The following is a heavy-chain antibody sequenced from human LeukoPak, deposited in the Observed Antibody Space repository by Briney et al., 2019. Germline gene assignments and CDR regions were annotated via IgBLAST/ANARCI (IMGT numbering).Heavy chain of an antibody. D-gene: IGHD1-26*01. CDR1: SYSISSGYY. Sequence: SETLSLTCTVSSYSISSGYYWGWIRQPPGKGLEWIGSIYYSGSTYYNPSLKSRVTISVDTSKNQFSLKLSSVTAADTAVYYCARDTRGSYNYYFDYWGQGTLVTVSS. CDR2: IYYSGST. J-gene: IGHJ4*02. CDR3: ARDTRGSYNYYFDY. V-gene: IGHV4-38-2*02.